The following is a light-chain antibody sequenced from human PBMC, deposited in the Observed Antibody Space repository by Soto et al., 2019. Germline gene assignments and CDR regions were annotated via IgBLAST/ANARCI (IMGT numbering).Light chain of an antibody. CDR2: AAS. J-gene: IGKJ4*01. V-gene: IGKV1-16*02. Sequence: DIPMTQSPSSLSASVGDRVTITCRASQGISSYLAWFQQKPGQAPKSLIYAASTLQSGVPSKFSGSESVTDFTLTISSLQPEDFAAYYCQQYNTYPLTFGGGTKVEIK. CDR1: QGISSY. CDR3: QQYNTYPLT.